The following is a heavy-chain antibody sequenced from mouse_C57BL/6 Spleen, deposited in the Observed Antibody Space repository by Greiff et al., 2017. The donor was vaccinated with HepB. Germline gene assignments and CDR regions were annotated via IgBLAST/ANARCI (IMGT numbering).Heavy chain of an antibody. CDR2: IYPGSGNT. CDR3: ARSGYSNHQAWFAY. CDR1: GYTFTDYY. J-gene: IGHJ3*01. Sequence: QVQLQQSGAELVRPGASVKLSCKASGYTFTDYYINWVKQRPGQGLEWIARIYPGSGNTYYNEKFKGKATLTAEKSSSTAYMQLSSLTSEDSAVYFCARSGYSNHQAWFAYWGQGTLVTVSA. V-gene: IGHV1-76*01. D-gene: IGHD2-5*01.